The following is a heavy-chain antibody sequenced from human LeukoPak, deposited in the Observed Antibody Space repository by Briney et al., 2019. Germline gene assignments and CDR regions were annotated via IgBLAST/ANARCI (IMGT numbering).Heavy chain of an antibody. CDR3: ARDFLDPSGSYFFDY. J-gene: IGHJ4*02. CDR2: LNQGGSET. V-gene: IGHV3-7*03. D-gene: IGHD1-26*01. CDR1: GFTFSDYW. Sequence: PGGSLRLSCAASGFTFSDYWMTWVRQAPGKGLEWVANLNQGGSETYYVDSVKGRFTISRDNAKNSLYLQMNSLRAEDTAVYYCARDFLDPSGSYFFDYWGQGTLVTVSS.